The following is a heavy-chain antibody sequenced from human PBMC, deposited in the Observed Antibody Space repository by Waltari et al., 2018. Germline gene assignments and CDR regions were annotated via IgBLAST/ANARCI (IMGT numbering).Heavy chain of an antibody. CDR2: IKQDGSEK. J-gene: IGHJ4*02. Sequence: EVQLVESGGGLVQPGGSLRLSCAASGFTFSSYWMSWVRQAPGKGREWVANIKQDGSEKYYGDSVKGRFTISRDNAKNSLYLQMNSLRAEDTAVYYCASLTYYDFWRQSYYFDYWGQGTLVTVSS. D-gene: IGHD3-3*01. CDR3: ASLTYYDFWRQSYYFDY. CDR1: GFTFSSYW. V-gene: IGHV3-7*03.